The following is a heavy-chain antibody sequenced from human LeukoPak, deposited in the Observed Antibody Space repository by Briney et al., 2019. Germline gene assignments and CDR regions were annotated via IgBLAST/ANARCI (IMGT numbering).Heavy chain of an antibody. V-gene: IGHV3-30-3*01. CDR1: GFTFSGYA. CDR2: VSYDGSNK. J-gene: IGHJ4*02. D-gene: IGHD7-27*01. CDR3: ATLGDRRTGELYRIDY. Sequence: GGSLRLSCAVSGFTFSGYAMHWVRQAPGKGLEWVAVVSYDGSNKYYADSVTGRFTISRDNSKNTLFLQMNSLRAEDAAVYYCATLGDRRTGELYRIDYWGQGTLVTVSS.